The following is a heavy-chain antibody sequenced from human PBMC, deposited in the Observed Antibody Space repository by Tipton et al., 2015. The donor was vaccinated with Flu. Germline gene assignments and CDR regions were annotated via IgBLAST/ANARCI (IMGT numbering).Heavy chain of an antibody. J-gene: IGHJ4*02. Sequence: GSLRLSCVGSGFTFSSNNMHWVRQAPGRGLEWVSSISTGSSYKKYADSVKGRFTISRDNTRNSLYLELDSLRADDTAVYYCARGKATVLVVAANSNPVDHWGQGTLVTVSS. V-gene: IGHV3-21*01. CDR2: ISTGSSYK. CDR3: ARGKATVLVVAANSNPVDH. D-gene: IGHD2-15*01. CDR1: GFTFSSNN.